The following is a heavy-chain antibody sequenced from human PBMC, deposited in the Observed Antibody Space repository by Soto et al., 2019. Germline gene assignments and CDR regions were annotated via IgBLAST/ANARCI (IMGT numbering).Heavy chain of an antibody. CDR2: VDYSGPT. V-gene: IGHV4-4*07. CDR3: ARYYWSLRYFDY. J-gene: IGHJ4*02. Sequence: SETLSLTCTVSNGPISSYSWGWIRQPGGKGLECVGGVDYSGPTSYNPSLKSRATVSVDTSKNQFSLKLSSVTAADTAFYYCARYYWSLRYFDYVYQGSLVAASS. CDR1: NGPISSYS. D-gene: IGHD3-10*01.